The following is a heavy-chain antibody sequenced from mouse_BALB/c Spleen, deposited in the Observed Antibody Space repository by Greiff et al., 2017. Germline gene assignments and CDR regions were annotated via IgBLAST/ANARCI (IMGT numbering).Heavy chain of an antibody. Sequence: EVQLQQSGAELVKPGASVKLSCTASGFNIKDTYMHWVKQRPEQGLEWIGRIDPANGNTKYDPKFQGKATRTADTSSNTAYLQLSSLTSEDTAVYYCAGNYYDYDGGDFDAWGEGTTLTVSS. CDR3: AGNYYDYDGGDFDA. D-gene: IGHD2-4*01. CDR2: IDPANGNT. J-gene: IGHJ2*01. V-gene: IGHV14-3*02. CDR1: GFNIKDTY.